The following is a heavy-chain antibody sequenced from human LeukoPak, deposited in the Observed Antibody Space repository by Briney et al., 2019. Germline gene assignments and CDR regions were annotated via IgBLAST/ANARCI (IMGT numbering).Heavy chain of an antibody. D-gene: IGHD4-17*01. CDR3: ARDGADGDYTSYWYFDL. V-gene: IGHV4-30-4*01. Sequence: SETLSLTCTVSGGSISSYYWSWIRQPPGKGLEWIGYIYYSGSTYYNPSLKSRVTISVDTSKNQFSLKLSSVTAADTAVYYCARDGADGDYTSYWYFDLWGRGTLVTVSS. CDR2: IYYSGST. CDR1: GGSISSYY. J-gene: IGHJ2*01.